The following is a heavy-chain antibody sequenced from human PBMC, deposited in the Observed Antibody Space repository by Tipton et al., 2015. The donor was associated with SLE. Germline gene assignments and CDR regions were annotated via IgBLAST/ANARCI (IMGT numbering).Heavy chain of an antibody. J-gene: IGHJ5*02. CDR3: ARVGPERGWFGELLNWFDP. CDR1: GFTFSSYA. CDR2: ISYDGSNK. Sequence: SLRLSCAASGFTFSSYAMHWVRQAPGKGLEWVAVISYDGSNKYYADSVKGRFTISRDNSKNTLYLQMNSLRAEDTAVYYCARVGPERGWFGELLNWFDPWGQGTLVTVSS. D-gene: IGHD3-10*01. V-gene: IGHV3-30-3*01.